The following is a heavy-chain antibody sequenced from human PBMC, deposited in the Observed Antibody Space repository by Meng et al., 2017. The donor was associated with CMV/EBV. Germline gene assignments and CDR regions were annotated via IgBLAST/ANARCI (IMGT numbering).Heavy chain of an antibody. D-gene: IGHD2-2*01. J-gene: IGHJ6*02. CDR1: GGSISSYY. CDR3: ARGRGFCSSTSCYSRYYYYYGMDV. CDR2: IYYSGST. V-gene: IGHV4-59*12. Sequence: GSLRLSCTVSGGSISSYYWSWIRQPPGKGLEWIGYIYYSGSTNYNPSLKSRVTISVDTSKNQFSLKLSSVTAADTAVYYCARGRGFCSSTSCYSRYYYYYGMDVWGQGTTVTVSS.